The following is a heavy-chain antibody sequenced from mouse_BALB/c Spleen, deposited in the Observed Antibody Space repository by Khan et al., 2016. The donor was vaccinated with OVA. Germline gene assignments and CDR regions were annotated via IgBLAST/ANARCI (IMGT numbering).Heavy chain of an antibody. CDR3: ARQPYYHYNVMDY. J-gene: IGHJ4*01. D-gene: IGHD2-10*01. V-gene: IGHV2-6-1*01. Sequence: VQLLETGPGLVAPSQSLSITCTISGFSLTNYGVHWVRQPPGKGLEWPAVIWSDGSTTYNSALKSRLTITKDNSKSQVFLKMNSLQTDDTAIYFCARQPYYHYNVMDYWGQGTSVTVSS. CDR2: IWSDGST. CDR1: GFSLTNYG.